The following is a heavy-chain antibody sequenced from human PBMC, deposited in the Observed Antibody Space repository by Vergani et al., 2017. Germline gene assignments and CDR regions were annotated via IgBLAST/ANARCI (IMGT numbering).Heavy chain of an antibody. D-gene: IGHD3-9*01. CDR2: INPIDSKI. V-gene: IGHV5-51*01. CDR1: ESSFISNE. Sequence: EVMLVQSGAEVKTPGESLKISCKYSESSFISNEIAWVRQMSGKGLQWMGNINPIDSKIAYSPSFQGQAIMSIDKAITTAYLQWRSRTASDTAIYYCTRQVPGGKGAWLHFNHWCQEGQVTVAS. J-gene: IGHJ4*02. CDR3: TRQVPGGKGAWLHFNH.